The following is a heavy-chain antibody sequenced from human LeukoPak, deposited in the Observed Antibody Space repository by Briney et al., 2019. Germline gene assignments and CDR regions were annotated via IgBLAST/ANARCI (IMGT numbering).Heavy chain of an antibody. CDR3: AKDMYSSSWYSRNFDY. CDR1: GFTFDDYA. V-gene: IGHV3-9*03. Sequence: PGRSLRLSCAASGFTFDDYAMHCVRQAPGKGLEWVSGISWNSGSIGYADSVKGRFTISRDNAKNSLYLQMNSLRAEDMALYYCAKDMYSSSWYSRNFDYWGQGTLVTVSS. D-gene: IGHD6-13*01. CDR2: ISWNSGSI. J-gene: IGHJ4*02.